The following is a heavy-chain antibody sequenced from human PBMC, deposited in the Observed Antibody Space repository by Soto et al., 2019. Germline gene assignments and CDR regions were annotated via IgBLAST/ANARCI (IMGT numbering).Heavy chain of an antibody. V-gene: IGHV2-5*01. CDR1: GFSLSTSVVG. D-gene: IGHD6-19*01. J-gene: IGHJ5*02. CDR3: SHPPLPYSSGPTRYWFDP. Sequence: SGPTLVNPTQTLTLTCTFSGFSLSTSVVGVGWIREPPGKALEWLALIYWNDDKRYSPSLTIRLTITKDTSKNQVVLTMTNMDPADTATYYFSHPPLPYSSGPTRYWFDPWGQGTLVNVSS. CDR2: IYWNDDK.